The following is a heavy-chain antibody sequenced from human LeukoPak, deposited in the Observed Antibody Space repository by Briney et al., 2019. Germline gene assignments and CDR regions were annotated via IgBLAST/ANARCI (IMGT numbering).Heavy chain of an antibody. Sequence: PGGSLRLSCAASGFTFSSYGMHWVRQAPGKGLEWVAFIRYDGSNKYYADSVKGRFTISRDNSKNTLYLQMNSLRAEDTAVYYCARDGKERRRHIVVVTATPGEYFQHWGQGTLVTVSS. J-gene: IGHJ1*01. CDR1: GFTFSSYG. V-gene: IGHV3-30*02. CDR3: ARDGKERRRHIVVVTATPGEYFQH. D-gene: IGHD2-21*02. CDR2: IRYDGSNK.